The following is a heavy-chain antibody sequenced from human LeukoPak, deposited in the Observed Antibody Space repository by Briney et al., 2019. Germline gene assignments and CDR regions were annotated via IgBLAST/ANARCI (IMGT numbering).Heavy chain of an antibody. Sequence: GGSLRLSCAASGFTVSSNCMSWVRQAPGKGLEWVSIIYSGGSTFYADSVKGRFTISRDNSKNTLYLQMNSLRAEDTAVYYCARGGSYLSAFDIWGQGTMVTVSS. CDR3: ARGGSYLSAFDI. D-gene: IGHD1-26*01. J-gene: IGHJ3*02. V-gene: IGHV3-53*01. CDR1: GFTVSSNC. CDR2: IYSGGST.